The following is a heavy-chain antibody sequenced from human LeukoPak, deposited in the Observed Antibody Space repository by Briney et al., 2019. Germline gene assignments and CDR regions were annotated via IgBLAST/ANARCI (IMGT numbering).Heavy chain of an antibody. Sequence: SGGSLRLSCAASGFTFSSYAMSWVRQAPGKGLEWVSAISGSGGSTYCADSVKGRFTISRDNSKNTLYLQMNSLRDEDTAVYYCAKHRFESGGYHSTDWGQGTLVTVSS. V-gene: IGHV3-23*01. D-gene: IGHD3-22*01. CDR2: ISGSGGST. J-gene: IGHJ4*02. CDR1: GFTFSSYA. CDR3: AKHRFESGGYHSTD.